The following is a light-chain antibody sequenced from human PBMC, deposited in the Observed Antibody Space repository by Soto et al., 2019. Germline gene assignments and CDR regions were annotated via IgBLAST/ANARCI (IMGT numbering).Light chain of an antibody. J-gene: IGLJ3*02. CDR3: YSYGGSYTWV. CDR2: DVS. V-gene: IGLV2-11*01. CDR1: SGDVGGYNF. Sequence: QSVLTQPRSVSGSPGQSVTISCTGTSGDVGGYNFVSWYQQHPGKAPTLMIFDVSQRPSGVPDRFSGSKSGNTASLTISGLQADDDAGYYCYSYGGSYTWVFGGGTKLTVL.